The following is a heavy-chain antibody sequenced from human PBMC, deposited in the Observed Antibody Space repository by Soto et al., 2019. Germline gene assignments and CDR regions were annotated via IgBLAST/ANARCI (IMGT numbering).Heavy chain of an antibody. V-gene: IGHV3-21*01. D-gene: IGHD6-19*01. CDR3: ARDQVGQWLVHRLAYDL. CDR2: ISSSSSYI. J-gene: IGHJ2*01. CDR1: GFTFSSYS. Sequence: EVQLVESGGGLVKPGGSLRLSCAASGFTFSSYSMNWVRQAPGKGLEWVSSISSSSSYIYYADSVKGRFTISRDNAKNSLYLQMNSLRAEDTAVYYCARDQVGQWLVHRLAYDLWGRGTLVTVSS.